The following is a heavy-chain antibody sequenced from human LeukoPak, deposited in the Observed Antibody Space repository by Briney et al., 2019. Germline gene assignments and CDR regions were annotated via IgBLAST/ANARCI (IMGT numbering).Heavy chain of an antibody. J-gene: IGHJ3*01. CDR3: ARQEDSSGYFNAFDF. Sequence: SETLSLTCSVSGGSISGYYWSWIRQPPGKGLEWIGYIYYTESTNYNPSLKSRLTITVDTSKNQLSLKLSSVTAADTAVYYCARQEDSSGYFNAFDFWGQGTMVTVSS. CDR1: GGSISGYY. D-gene: IGHD3-22*01. CDR2: IYYTEST. V-gene: IGHV4-59*08.